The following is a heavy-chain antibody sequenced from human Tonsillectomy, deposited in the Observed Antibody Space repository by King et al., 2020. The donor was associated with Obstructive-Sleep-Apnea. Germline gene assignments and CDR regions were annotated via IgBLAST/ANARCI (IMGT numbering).Heavy chain of an antibody. CDR3: AGVPGATYYDFLTGYHPHGMDV. J-gene: IGHJ6*02. V-gene: IGHV3-30-3*01. CDR2: ISYDGSSK. D-gene: IGHD3-9*01. CDR1: GFTFSSYA. Sequence: VQLVESGGGVVQPGRSLRLSCAASGFTFSSYAMHWVRQAPGKGLEWVAVISYDGSSKYYADSVKGRFTISRDNSKNTLYVQMNSLRAEDTAVYYCAGVPGATYYDFLTGYHPHGMDVWGQGTTVTVSS.